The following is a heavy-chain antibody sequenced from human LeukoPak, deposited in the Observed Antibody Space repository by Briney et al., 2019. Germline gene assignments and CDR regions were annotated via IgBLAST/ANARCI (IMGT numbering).Heavy chain of an antibody. V-gene: IGHV3-7*03. CDR2: MKPDGSEI. D-gene: IGHD6-13*01. CDR1: GFTFTTYW. Sequence: GGSLRLSCAASGFTFTTYWMSWVRQAPGKGLEWVANMKPDGSEIFYVDSVKGRFTISRDNAKNSLYLQMNSLQAEDTAVYYCAREPTYSSSWHTSCDYWGQGTLVTVSS. CDR3: AREPTYSSSWHTSCDY. J-gene: IGHJ4*02.